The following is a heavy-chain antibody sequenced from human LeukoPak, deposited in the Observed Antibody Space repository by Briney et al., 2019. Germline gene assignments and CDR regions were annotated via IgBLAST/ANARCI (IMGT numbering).Heavy chain of an antibody. D-gene: IGHD7-27*01. J-gene: IGHJ3*02. V-gene: IGHV3-21*01. CDR3: ARWSSGSDAFDI. CDR1: GFTFSSYS. Sequence: PGGSLRLSCAASGFTFSSYSMNWVRQAPGKGLEWVSSISSSSSYIYYADSVKGRFTISRDNAKNSLYLQMNSLRAEDTAVYYCARWSSGSDAFDIWGQGTMVTVSS. CDR2: ISSSSSYI.